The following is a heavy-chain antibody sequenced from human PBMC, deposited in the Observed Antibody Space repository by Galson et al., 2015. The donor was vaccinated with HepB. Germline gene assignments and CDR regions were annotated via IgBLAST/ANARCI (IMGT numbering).Heavy chain of an antibody. J-gene: IGHJ3*02. V-gene: IGHV4-34*01. CDR1: GGSFSGYY. Sequence: TLSLTCAVYGGSFSGYYWSWIRQPPGKGLEWIGEINHSGSTNYNPSLKSRVTISVDTSKNQFSLKLSSVTAADTAVYYCAGSTYYYDSSGYYYGAFDIWGQGTMVTVSS. CDR3: AGSTYYYDSSGYYYGAFDI. CDR2: INHSGST. D-gene: IGHD3-22*01.